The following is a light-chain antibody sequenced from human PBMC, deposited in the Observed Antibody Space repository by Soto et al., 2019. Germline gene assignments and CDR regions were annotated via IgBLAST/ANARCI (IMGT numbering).Light chain of an antibody. CDR3: QSYDSSLSGYV. CDR1: SSNIGAGYD. V-gene: IGLV1-40*01. CDR2: GNS. Sequence: LTQPPSVSGAPGQRVTLSRTGSSSNIGAGYDVHWYQQLPGTAPKLLIYGNSNRPSGVPDRFSGSKSGTSASLAITGLQAEDEADYYCQSYDSSLSGYVFGTGTKVTVL. J-gene: IGLJ1*01.